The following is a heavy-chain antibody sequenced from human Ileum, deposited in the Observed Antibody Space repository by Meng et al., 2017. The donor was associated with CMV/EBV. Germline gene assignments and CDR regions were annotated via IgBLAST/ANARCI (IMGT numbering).Heavy chain of an antibody. CDR2: IKEDGSET. J-gene: IGHJ4*02. CDR3: ATEILGGASAFDY. D-gene: IGHD3-16*01. CDR1: GFTFSRFW. Sequence: CAASGFTFSRFWMSWFRQAPGKGLEWVANIKEDGSETYHADSVEGRFTISRDNAKNALHLQMNSLRAEDTGVYYCATEILGGASAFDYWGQGTLVTVSS. V-gene: IGHV3-7*01.